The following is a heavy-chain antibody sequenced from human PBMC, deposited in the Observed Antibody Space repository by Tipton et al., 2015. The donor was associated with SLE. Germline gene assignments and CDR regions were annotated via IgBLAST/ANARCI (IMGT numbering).Heavy chain of an antibody. CDR2: IPYDGNNK. J-gene: IGHJ6*02. D-gene: IGHD3-16*01. V-gene: IGHV3-30*02. Sequence: GSLRLSCAASGFTFSSYGMHWVRQAPGKGLEWVAFIPYDGNNKYYADSVKGRFTISRDTSRNILYLQMNSLRAEDTAMYYCARDSSFMTSASGMDVWGQGTRVTVSS. CDR1: GFTFSSYG. CDR3: ARDSSFMTSASGMDV.